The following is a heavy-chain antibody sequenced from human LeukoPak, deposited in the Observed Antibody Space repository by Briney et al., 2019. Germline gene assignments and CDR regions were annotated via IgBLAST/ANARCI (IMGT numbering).Heavy chain of an antibody. CDR2: IIPILGIA. D-gene: IGHD6-6*01. CDR1: GGTFSSYA. CDR3: ARVFPDSSSYYFDY. J-gene: IGHJ4*02. V-gene: IGHV1-69*04. Sequence: GASVKVSCKASGGTFSSYAISWVRQAPGRGLEWMGRIIPILGIANYAQKFQGRVTITADTSTSTAYMELRSLRSDDTAVYYCARVFPDSSSYYFDYWGQGTLVTVSS.